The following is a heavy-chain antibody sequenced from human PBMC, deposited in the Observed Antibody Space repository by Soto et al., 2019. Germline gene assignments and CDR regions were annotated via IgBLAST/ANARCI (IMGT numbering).Heavy chain of an antibody. Sequence: GGSLRLSCAASGFTFSSYGMHWVRQAPGKGLEWVAVIWYDGSNKYYADSVKGRFTISRDNSKNTLYLQMNSLRAEDTAVYYCARESLGQLVESIYYYYGMDVWGQGTTVTVSS. D-gene: IGHD6-13*01. CDR3: ARESLGQLVESIYYYYGMDV. CDR1: GFTFSSYG. CDR2: IWYDGSNK. V-gene: IGHV3-33*01. J-gene: IGHJ6*02.